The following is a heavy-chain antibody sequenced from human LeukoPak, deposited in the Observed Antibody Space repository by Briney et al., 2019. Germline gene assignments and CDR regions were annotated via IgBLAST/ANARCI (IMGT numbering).Heavy chain of an antibody. CDR1: GFTFSSYG. CDR2: IKQDGSGK. CDR3: ARDPEDYYDSSAYYDGFDL. V-gene: IGHV3-7*01. J-gene: IGHJ3*01. Sequence: GGSRRLSCAASGFTFSSYGMSWVRQAPGKGVEWVANIKQDGSGKYYVDSVKGRFTISRDNAKNSLYLQMNSLRAEDTAVYYCARDPEDYYDSSAYYDGFDLWAKGYWSPSLQ. D-gene: IGHD3-22*01.